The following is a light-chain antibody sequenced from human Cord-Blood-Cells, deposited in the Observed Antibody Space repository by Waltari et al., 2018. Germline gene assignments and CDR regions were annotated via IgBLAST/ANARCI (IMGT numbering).Light chain of an antibody. J-gene: IGKJ1*01. CDR3: QQSYSTPWT. V-gene: IGKV1-39*01. Sequence: DIQMTQSPSSLSASVGDRVTITCRASQSISSYLNWYQQKPGKAPKLLIYAASSLQSGVPSMFSGGGYGTDFTRTISSLQPEDFATYYCQQSYSTPWTFGQGTKVEIK. CDR1: QSISSY. CDR2: AAS.